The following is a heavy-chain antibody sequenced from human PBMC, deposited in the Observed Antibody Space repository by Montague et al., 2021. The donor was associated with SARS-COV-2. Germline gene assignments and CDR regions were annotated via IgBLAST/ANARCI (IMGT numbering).Heavy chain of an antibody. Sequence: SETLSLTCTVSGGSIISSSYYWGWIRQPPGKGLEWIGSIYYSGSTYYNPSLKSRVTTSVDTSKNQFSLKLSSVTAADTAVYYCARFPTSYYYDSKAAPATPDAFDIWGQGTMVTVSS. CDR3: ARFPTSYYYDSKAAPATPDAFDI. CDR1: GGSIISSSYY. V-gene: IGHV4-39*01. D-gene: IGHD3-22*01. CDR2: IYYSGST. J-gene: IGHJ3*02.